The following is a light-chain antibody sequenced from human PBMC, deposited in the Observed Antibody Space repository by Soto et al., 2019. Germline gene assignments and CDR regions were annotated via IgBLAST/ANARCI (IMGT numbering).Light chain of an antibody. V-gene: IGKV1-27*01. J-gene: IGKJ3*01. CDR1: QGISSY. Sequence: DIQMTQSPSSLSASVGDRVTITCRSRQGISSYLAWYQQKPGKVPKFLIYAASTLQSGVPSRFSGGGSGTDFTLIISSLRPEDVATYYCQNITVLLFPFGPGTKVHIK. CDR2: AAS. CDR3: QNITVLLFP.